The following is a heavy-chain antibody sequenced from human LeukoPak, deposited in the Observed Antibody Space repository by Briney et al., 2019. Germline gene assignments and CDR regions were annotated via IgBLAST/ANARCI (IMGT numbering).Heavy chain of an antibody. D-gene: IGHD4-17*01. CDR2: ISDNSVIT. Sequence: GGSLRLSCVGSGFSFSNYAMNWVRQAPGKGLEWVAVISDNSVITYYADSVKGRFTISRDNSKNTLYLQMNSLRAEDTAVYYCAKPDYGDYEGDYWGQGTLVTVSS. V-gene: IGHV3-23*01. J-gene: IGHJ4*02. CDR3: AKPDYGDYEGDY. CDR1: GFSFSNYA.